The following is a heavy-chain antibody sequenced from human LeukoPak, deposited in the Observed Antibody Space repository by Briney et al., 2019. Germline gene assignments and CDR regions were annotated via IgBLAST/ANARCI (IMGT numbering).Heavy chain of an antibody. J-gene: IGHJ4*02. V-gene: IGHV4-59*01. CDR3: ARVRSWNDFDY. CDR2: IYYSGST. D-gene: IGHD1-1*01. Sequence: SETLSLTCTVSGGSISSYYWSWIRQPPGKGLEWIGYIYYSGSTYYNPSLKSRVTISIDTSKNQFSLRLSSVTAPDTAVYYCARVRSWNDFDYWGQGTLVTVSS. CDR1: GGSISSYY.